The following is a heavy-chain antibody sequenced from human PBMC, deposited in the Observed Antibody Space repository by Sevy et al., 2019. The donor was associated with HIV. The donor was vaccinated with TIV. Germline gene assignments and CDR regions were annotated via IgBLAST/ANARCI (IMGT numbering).Heavy chain of an antibody. Sequence: GGSLRLSCTASGFKFDDYAMHRVPQPPGEGLEWVSGITWDGGRKGYADSVKGRFINSRDNSESSLYLQMNSLRAEDTALYYCAKDLRRGDILTGYLNYWGQGILVTVSS. CDR1: GFKFDDYA. D-gene: IGHD3-9*01. V-gene: IGHV3-9*01. CDR2: ITWDGGRK. J-gene: IGHJ4*02. CDR3: AKDLRRGDILTGYLNY.